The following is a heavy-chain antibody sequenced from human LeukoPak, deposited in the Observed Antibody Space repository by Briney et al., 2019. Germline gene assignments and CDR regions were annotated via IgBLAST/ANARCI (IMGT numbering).Heavy chain of an antibody. CDR3: ARVSDTMIVVVIMDAFDI. D-gene: IGHD3-22*01. J-gene: IGHJ3*02. CDR1: GFTFSSYA. CDR2: ISYDGSNK. Sequence: GGSLRLSCAASGFTFSSYAMHWVRQAPGKGLEWVAVISYDGSNKYYADSVKGRFTISRDNSKNTLYLQMNSLRAEDTAVYYCARVSDTMIVVVIMDAFDIWGQGTMVTVSS. V-gene: IGHV3-30-3*01.